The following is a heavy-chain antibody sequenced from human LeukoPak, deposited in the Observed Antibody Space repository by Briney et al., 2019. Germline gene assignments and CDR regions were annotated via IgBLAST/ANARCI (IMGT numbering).Heavy chain of an antibody. Sequence: GGSLRLSCAASGFTFSSYAMHWVRQAPGKGLEWVAVISYDGSNKYYADSMKGRFTISRDNPKNTLYLQMNSLRAEDTAVYYCAKGPRYCSSTSCNYPFDYWGQGTLVTVSS. J-gene: IGHJ4*02. CDR3: AKGPRYCSSTSCNYPFDY. CDR1: GFTFSSYA. D-gene: IGHD2-2*01. V-gene: IGHV3-30*04. CDR2: ISYDGSNK.